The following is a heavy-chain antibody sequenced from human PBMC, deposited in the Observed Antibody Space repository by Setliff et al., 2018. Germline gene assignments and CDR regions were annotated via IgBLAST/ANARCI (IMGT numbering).Heavy chain of an antibody. CDR1: GGSISSNNYY. D-gene: IGHD2-15*01. J-gene: IGHJ4*02. CDR2: IHYSGST. V-gene: IGHV4-61*05. CDR3: ARTRYGLGGRPY. Sequence: SETLSLTCTVSGGSISSNNYYGGWIRQPPGKGLEWIGFIHYSGSTNYNPSLKSRVTISLDTPKNQFSLRLSSVTAADTAVYYCARTRYGLGGRPYWGQGTLVTVSS.